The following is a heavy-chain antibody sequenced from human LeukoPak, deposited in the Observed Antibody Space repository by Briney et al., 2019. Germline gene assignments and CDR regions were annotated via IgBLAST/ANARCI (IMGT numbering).Heavy chain of an antibody. D-gene: IGHD6-19*01. CDR2: IYSGGST. Sequence: GGSLRLSCAASGFTVSSNYMSWVRQAPGKGLEWVSVIYSGGSTYYADSVKGRFTISRDNSKNTLYLQMNSLRAEDTAVYYCAKGPPIAVAGTAGGYWGQGTLVTVSS. CDR1: GFTVSSNY. J-gene: IGHJ4*02. V-gene: IGHV3-53*01. CDR3: AKGPPIAVAGTAGGY.